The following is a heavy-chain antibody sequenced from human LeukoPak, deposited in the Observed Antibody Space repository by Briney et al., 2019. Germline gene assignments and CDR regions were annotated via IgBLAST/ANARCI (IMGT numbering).Heavy chain of an antibody. CDR1: GIIVSDSY. J-gene: IGHJ3*01. V-gene: IGHV3-53*01. Sequence: GGSLRLSCAASGIIVSDSYMTWVRHALGKGLEWVAPIYRDNFTYYADYVRGRFSISRDTTKTTMFLQMNTLRGENSAVYYCSRVNRFGSGDYRHRAIDVWGQGTLVTVSS. D-gene: IGHD3-10*01. CDR3: SRVNRFGSGDYRHRAIDV. CDR2: IYRDNFT.